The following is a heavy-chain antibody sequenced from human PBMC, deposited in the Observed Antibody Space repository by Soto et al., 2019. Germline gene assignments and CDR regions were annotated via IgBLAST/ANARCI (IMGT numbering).Heavy chain of an antibody. CDR3: ASASWDHLAAHFDY. CDR1: GFTVSSNY. J-gene: IGHJ4*02. V-gene: IGHV3-53*01. CDR2: IYSGGST. D-gene: IGHD1-26*01. Sequence: EVQLVESGGGLIQPGGSLRLSCAASGFTVSSNYMSWVRQAPGKGLEWVSVIYSGGSTYYADSVKGRFTISRDNSKNTLYRQMNSLRAEDTAVYYCASASWDHLAAHFDYWGQGTLVTVSS.